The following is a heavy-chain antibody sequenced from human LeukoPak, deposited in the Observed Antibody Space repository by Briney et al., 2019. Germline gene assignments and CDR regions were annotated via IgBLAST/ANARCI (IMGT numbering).Heavy chain of an antibody. Sequence: SQTLSLTCTVSGGSITSGGYYWGWIRQPPKRGLEWIGHISYRGSTYYNPSLNSRVIISVDTSKNQFSLKLISLTSAPTDVYYCPRLGLIYDILTVYYAYNWFDPWGQGALVTV. J-gene: IGHJ5*02. V-gene: IGHV4-31*08. CDR1: GGSITSGGYY. D-gene: IGHD3-9*01. CDR3: PRLGLIYDILTVYYAYNWFDP. CDR2: ISYRGST.